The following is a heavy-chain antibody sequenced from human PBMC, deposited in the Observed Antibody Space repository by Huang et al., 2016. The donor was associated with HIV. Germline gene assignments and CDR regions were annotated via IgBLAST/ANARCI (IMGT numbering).Heavy chain of an antibody. J-gene: IGHJ4*02. CDR2: SNRDGSSS. Sequence: EVQLVESGGGLVQPGGSLRLSCASSGFTFSSYWMHWVRQAPGKGRVWVSRSNRDGSSSGYADSVKGRFTISRDNAKNTLYLQMNSLRAEDTAVYYCVRDPRIQSWLNYFDYWGQGTLVSVSS. CDR3: VRDPRIQSWLNYFDY. CDR1: GFTFSSYW. D-gene: IGHD3-22*01. V-gene: IGHV3-74*01.